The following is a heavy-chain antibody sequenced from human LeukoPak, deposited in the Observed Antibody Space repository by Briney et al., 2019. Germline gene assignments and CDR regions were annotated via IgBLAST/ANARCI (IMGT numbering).Heavy chain of an antibody. CDR2: ISGSGGST. J-gene: IGHJ4*02. D-gene: IGHD2-15*01. Sequence: PGGSLRLSCAAPGFTFSSYAMSWVRQAPGKGLEWVSAISGSGGSTYYADSVKGRFTISRDNSKNTLYLQMNSLRAEDTAVYYCARDCFMSSGGSCYSDYWGQGTLVTVSS. V-gene: IGHV3-23*01. CDR3: ARDCFMSSGGSCYSDY. CDR1: GFTFSSYA.